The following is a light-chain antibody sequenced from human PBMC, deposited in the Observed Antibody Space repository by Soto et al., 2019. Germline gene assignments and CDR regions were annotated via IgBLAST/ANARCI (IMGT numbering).Light chain of an antibody. CDR1: QSVRGY. CDR3: QQRSNWPGT. V-gene: IGKV3-11*01. Sequence: EIVMTQSPDTLSLSPGERATLSCRASQSVRGYLAWYQHKPGQAPRLLIYDASNRATGISARFSGSGSGTDFTLTISSLEPEDFAVYYCQQRSNWPGTFGQGTKLEIK. CDR2: DAS. J-gene: IGKJ2*01.